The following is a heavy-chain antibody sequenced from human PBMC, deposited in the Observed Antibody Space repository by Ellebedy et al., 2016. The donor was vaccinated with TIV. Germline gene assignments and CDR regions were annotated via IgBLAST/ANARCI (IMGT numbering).Heavy chain of an antibody. CDR3: ASEVGGVGELHN. CDR2: ITNDRSNT. Sequence: GESLKISCAASGFTFSRFPMHWVRQAPGKGLEWLVVITNDRSNTFYADSVKGRFTISRDNFKNTLYLQWRSMRPEESALYYCASEVGGVGELHNWGQGTLVTVSS. CDR1: GFTFSRFP. D-gene: IGHD3-10*01. J-gene: IGHJ4*02. V-gene: IGHV3-30*04.